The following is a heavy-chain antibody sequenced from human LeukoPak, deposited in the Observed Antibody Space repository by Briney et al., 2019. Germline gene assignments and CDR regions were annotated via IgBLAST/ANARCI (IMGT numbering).Heavy chain of an antibody. D-gene: IGHD6-19*01. CDR3: ARFSETPPKYSSGWYASYYYYYYMDV. Sequence: PSETLSLTCAVSGGSISSGGYSWNWIRQSPSRGLEWLGRTYYRAKWINDSALSMESRITINPDTSKNQFSLQLNSVTPEDTAVYYCARFSETPPKYSSGWYASYYYYYYMDVWGKGTTVTVSS. J-gene: IGHJ6*03. CDR1: GGSISSGGYS. V-gene: IGHV6-1*01. CDR2: TYYRAKWIN.